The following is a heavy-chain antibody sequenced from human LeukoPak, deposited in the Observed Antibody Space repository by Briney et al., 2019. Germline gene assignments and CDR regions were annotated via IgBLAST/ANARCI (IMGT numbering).Heavy chain of an antibody. V-gene: IGHV3-21*01. Sequence: NPGGSLRLSCAASGFTFSSYSMNWVRQAPGKGLEWVSSISRGGDYTYSEDSVKGRFTISRDNAKDSLYLQLNSLRAEDTAVYYCARDLMAVAGTGFDYWGQGTLITVSS. CDR1: GFTFSSYS. D-gene: IGHD6-19*01. J-gene: IGHJ4*02. CDR2: ISRGGDYT. CDR3: ARDLMAVAGTGFDY.